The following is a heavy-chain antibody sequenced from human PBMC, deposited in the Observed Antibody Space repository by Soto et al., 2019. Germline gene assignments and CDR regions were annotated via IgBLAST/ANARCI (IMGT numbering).Heavy chain of an antibody. V-gene: IGHV1-8*01. Sequence: AASVKVSCKASGYTFTSYDINWVRQATGQGLEWMGWMNPNSGNTGYAQKFQGRVTMTRNTSISTAYMELSSLRSEDTAVYYCARGLGIAVAGMENAFDIWGQGTMVTVSS. CDR1: GYTFTSYD. D-gene: IGHD6-19*01. J-gene: IGHJ3*02. CDR2: MNPNSGNT. CDR3: ARGLGIAVAGMENAFDI.